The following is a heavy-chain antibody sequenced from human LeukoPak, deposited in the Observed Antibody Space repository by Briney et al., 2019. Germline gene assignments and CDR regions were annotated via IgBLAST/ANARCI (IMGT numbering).Heavy chain of an antibody. CDR1: GGSISSYY. V-gene: IGHV4-59*08. CDR2: ISDIGSI. J-gene: IGHJ4*02. CDR3: AGHHPRNTVDF. D-gene: IGHD2/OR15-2a*01. Sequence: TSGTLSLTCTVSGGSISSYYWSWIRQPPGKGLEWIAYISDIGSINYNPSLKSRVTISLDTSKNQFSLKLSSVTAADTAVYYCAGHHPRNTVDFWGQGTLVTVSS.